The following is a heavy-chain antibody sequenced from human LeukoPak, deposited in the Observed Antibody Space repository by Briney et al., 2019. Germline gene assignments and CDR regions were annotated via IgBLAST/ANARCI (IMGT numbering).Heavy chain of an antibody. CDR1: GFTFSSYG. CDR2: IWYDGSNK. J-gene: IGHJ6*03. CDR3: ARGQMVPGPPLYYYMDV. V-gene: IGHV3-33*01. D-gene: IGHD2-8*01. Sequence: GRSLRLSCAASGFTFSSYGMHWVRQAPGKGLEWVAVIWYDGSNKYYADSVKGRFTISRDNSKNTLYLQMNSLRAEDTAVYYCARGQMVPGPPLYYYMDVWGKGTTVTVSS.